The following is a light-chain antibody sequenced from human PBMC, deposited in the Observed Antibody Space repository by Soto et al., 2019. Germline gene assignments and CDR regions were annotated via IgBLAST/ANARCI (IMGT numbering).Light chain of an antibody. J-gene: IGKJ5*01. CDR1: QSISSW. CDR2: DAS. Sequence: GDRVTITCLASQSISSWLAWYQRKPGKAPKLLIYDASSLESGVPSRFSGSGSGTDFTLTISSLQPEDFATYYCQQSYSTPITFGQGTRLEIK. V-gene: IGKV1-39*01. CDR3: QQSYSTPIT.